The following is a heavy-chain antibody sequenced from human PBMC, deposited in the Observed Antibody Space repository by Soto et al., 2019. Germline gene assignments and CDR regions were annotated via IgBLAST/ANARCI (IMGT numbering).Heavy chain of an antibody. CDR3: AKGWIHVGGY. CDR2: INWNGDNI. V-gene: IGHV3-20*04. CDR1: GFTFDDFG. J-gene: IGHJ4*02. D-gene: IGHD5-18*01. Sequence: GGSLRLSCAASGFTFDDFGMNWVRQGPGKGLEWVSAINWNGDNIGYADSVKGRFTISRDNAKNSLYLQMNSLRAEDTAVYYCAKGWIHVGGYWGQGTLVTVSS.